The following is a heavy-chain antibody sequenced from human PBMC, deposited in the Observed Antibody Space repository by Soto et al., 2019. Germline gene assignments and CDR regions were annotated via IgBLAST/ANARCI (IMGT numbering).Heavy chain of an antibody. Sequence: GGSLRLSCAASGFTFSSYAMHWVRQAPGKGLEWVAVISYDGSNKYYADSVKGRFTISRDNSKNTLYLQMNSLRAEDTAVYYCARDADLFGELIDYWGQGTLVTVSS. V-gene: IGHV3-30-3*01. D-gene: IGHD3-10*02. CDR1: GFTFSSYA. CDR2: ISYDGSNK. CDR3: ARDADLFGELIDY. J-gene: IGHJ4*02.